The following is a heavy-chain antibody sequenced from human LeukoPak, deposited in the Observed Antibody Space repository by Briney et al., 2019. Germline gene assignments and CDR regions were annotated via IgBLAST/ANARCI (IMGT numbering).Heavy chain of an antibody. D-gene: IGHD3-22*01. J-gene: IGHJ4*02. V-gene: IGHV3-23*01. CDR3: ARDYYYDSSGYCY. Sequence: PGGSLRLSCAASGFTFSSYAMSWVRQAPGKGLEWVSAISGSGGSTYYADSVKGRFTISRDNSKNTLYLQMNNLRAEDTAVYYCARDYYYDSSGYCYWGQGTLVTVSS. CDR1: GFTFSSYA. CDR2: ISGSGGST.